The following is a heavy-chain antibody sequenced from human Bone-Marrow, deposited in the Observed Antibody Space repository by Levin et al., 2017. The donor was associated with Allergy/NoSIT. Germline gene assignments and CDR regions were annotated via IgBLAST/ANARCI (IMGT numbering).Heavy chain of an antibody. V-gene: IGHV4-30-2*01. Sequence: PSETLSLTCTVSGGSLSSGGYSWNWIRQPPGKGLEWIGYIYLSGSTYSNPSLKSRVIISLDRSKNHFSLRLRSVTAADTAVYYCARGFAAAGTNRDFYYYYYMDIWGKGTTVTVSS. CDR1: GGSLSSGGYS. J-gene: IGHJ6*03. CDR2: IYLSGST. D-gene: IGHD6-13*01. CDR3: ARGFAAAGTNRDFYYYYYMDI.